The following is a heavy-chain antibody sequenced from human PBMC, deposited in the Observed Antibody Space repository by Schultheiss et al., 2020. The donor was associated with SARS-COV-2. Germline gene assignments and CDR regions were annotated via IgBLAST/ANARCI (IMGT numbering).Heavy chain of an antibody. D-gene: IGHD4-11*01. V-gene: IGHV3-48*01. CDR3: ARDYSNEGDYFDY. J-gene: IGHJ4*02. Sequence: GGSLRLSCAASGFTFSSYAMSWIRQAPGKGLEWVSYISSSGSIIYYVDSVKGRFTISRDNSKNTLYLQMNSLRAEDTAVYYCARDYSNEGDYFDYWGQGTLVTVSS. CDR1: GFTFSSYA. CDR2: ISSSGSII.